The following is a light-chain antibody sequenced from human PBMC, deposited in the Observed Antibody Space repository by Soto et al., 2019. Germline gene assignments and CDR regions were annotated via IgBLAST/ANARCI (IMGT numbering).Light chain of an antibody. CDR3: QKYNNWPWT. CDR2: GAS. V-gene: IGKV3-15*01. Sequence: EIVMTQSPATLSVSPGERATLSCRASQSVSSNLAWYQQKPGQAPKLLIYGASTRASGIPARFSGSGSGTDFTLTISSLQSEDFAVYYWQKYNNWPWTFGQGTKVEIQ. CDR1: QSVSSN. J-gene: IGKJ1*01.